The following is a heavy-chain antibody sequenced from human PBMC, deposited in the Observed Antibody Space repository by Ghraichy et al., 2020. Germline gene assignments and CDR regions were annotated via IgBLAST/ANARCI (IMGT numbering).Heavy chain of an antibody. CDR1: AYVCSPSL. CDR3: ATPTGGSSF. CDR2: IWYDGSKS. J-gene: IGHJ4*02. V-gene: IGHV3-33*03. Sequence: GGSLRLSDIGRAYVCSPSLRRSSYAGSCMELQWVSGIWYDGSKSYYADSVRGRFTISRDNSKNTLYLQMNSLRVDDTAVYYCATPTGGSSFWGQGTLVTVS. D-gene: IGHD3-10*01.